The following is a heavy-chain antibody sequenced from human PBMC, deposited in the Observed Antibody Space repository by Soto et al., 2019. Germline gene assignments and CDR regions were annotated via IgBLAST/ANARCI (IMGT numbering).Heavy chain of an antibody. Sequence: QLQLQESGPGLVKPSETLSLTCTVSGGSISSSSYYWGWIRQPPGKGLEWIGSIYYSGSTYYNPSLKSRVTISVDTSKNQFSLKLSSVTAADTAVYYCARHERVGSGWYYFDYWGQGTLVTVSS. CDR3: ARHERVGSGWYYFDY. CDR2: IYYSGST. J-gene: IGHJ4*02. CDR1: GGSISSSSYY. D-gene: IGHD6-19*01. V-gene: IGHV4-39*01.